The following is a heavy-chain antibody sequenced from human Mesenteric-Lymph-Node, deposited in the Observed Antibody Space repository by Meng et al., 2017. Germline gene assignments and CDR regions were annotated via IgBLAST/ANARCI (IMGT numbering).Heavy chain of an antibody. D-gene: IGHD3-3*01. CDR1: GGFFSGYY. CDR2: SNHSGST. J-gene: IGHJ4*02. CDR3: ARGGPWSGDY. Sequence: QVQLQQWGARLSNPSETLSLTCGVYGGFFSGYYWGGIRQPPGKGLEWIGESNHSGSTNYNPSLKSRVTISVDTSKNQFSLKLSSVTAADTAVYYCARGGPWSGDYWGQGTLVTVSS. V-gene: IGHV4-34*01.